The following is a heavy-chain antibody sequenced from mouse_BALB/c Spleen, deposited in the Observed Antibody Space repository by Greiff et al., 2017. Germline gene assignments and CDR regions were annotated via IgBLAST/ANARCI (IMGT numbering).Heavy chain of an antibody. CDR3: ARSGYYGSRGWYFDV. D-gene: IGHD1-1*01. Sequence: DVQLQESGPGLVKPSQSLSLTCTVTGYSITSDYAWNWIRQFPGNKLEWMGYISYSGSTSYNPSLKSRISITRDTSKNQFFLQLNSVTTEDTATYYCARSGYYGSRGWYFDVWGAGTTVTVSS. CDR1: GYSITSDYA. V-gene: IGHV3-2*02. J-gene: IGHJ1*01. CDR2: ISYSGST.